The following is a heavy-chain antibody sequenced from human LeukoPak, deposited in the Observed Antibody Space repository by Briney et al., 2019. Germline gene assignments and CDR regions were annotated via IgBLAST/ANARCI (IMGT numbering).Heavy chain of an antibody. CDR3: ARGHSTKSDY. D-gene: IGHD2-2*01. CDR1: GFTFSSYW. Sequence: GGSLRLSCAASGFTFSSYWMSWVRQAPGKGLEWVSVIYSGGSTYYADSVKGRFTISRDNSKNTLYLQMNSLRAEDTAVYYCARGHSTKSDYWGQGTLVTVSS. V-gene: IGHV3-53*01. J-gene: IGHJ4*02. CDR2: IYSGGST.